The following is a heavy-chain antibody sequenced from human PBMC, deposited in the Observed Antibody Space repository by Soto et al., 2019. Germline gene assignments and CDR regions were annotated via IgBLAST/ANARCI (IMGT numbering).Heavy chain of an antibody. CDR2: IYYSGST. CDR3: ARVATPENWFDP. J-gene: IGHJ5*02. D-gene: IGHD5-12*01. Sequence: QLQLQESGPGLVKPSETLSLTCTVSGGSISSSSYYWGWIRQPPGKGLEWIGSIYYSGSTYYNPSLKSRVTISVDTSKNQFCLKLSSVTAADTAVYYCARVATPENWFDPWGQGTLVTVSS. V-gene: IGHV4-39*01. CDR1: GGSISSSSYY.